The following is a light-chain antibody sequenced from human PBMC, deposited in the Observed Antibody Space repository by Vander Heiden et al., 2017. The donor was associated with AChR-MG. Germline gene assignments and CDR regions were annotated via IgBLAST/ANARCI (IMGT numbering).Light chain of an antibody. V-gene: IGLV3-1*01. J-gene: IGLJ2*01. Sequence: SYELTHPPSVSVSPGQTASITCSGDKLGDKYACWYQQKPGQSPVLVSYQDSKRPSGIPERVSGSNSGNTATLTISGTQAMDEAYYYCQAWDSSTGVFGGGTKLTVL. CDR3: QAWDSSTGV. CDR2: QDS. CDR1: KLGDKY.